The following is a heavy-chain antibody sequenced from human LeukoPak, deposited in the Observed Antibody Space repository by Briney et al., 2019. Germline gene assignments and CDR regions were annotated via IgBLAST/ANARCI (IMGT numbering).Heavy chain of an antibody. J-gene: IGHJ4*02. CDR3: ARDPGYCSGGSCYDPQFDY. CDR1: GFTFSSYA. D-gene: IGHD2-15*01. CDR2: ISYDGSNK. Sequence: GGSLRLSCAASGFTFSSYAMHWVRQAPGKGLEWVAVISYDGSNKYYADSVKGRFTISRDNSKNTLYLQMNSRRAEDTAVYYCARDPGYCSGGSCYDPQFDYWGQGTLVTVSS. V-gene: IGHV3-30-3*01.